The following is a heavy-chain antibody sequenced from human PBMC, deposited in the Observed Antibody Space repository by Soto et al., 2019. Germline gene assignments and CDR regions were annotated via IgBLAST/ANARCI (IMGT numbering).Heavy chain of an antibody. Sequence: HPGGSLRLSCAASGSTFSTYGMHWVRQAPGKGLEWVAFIQYHGINKDYADSVKGRFTISRDNSRNTLYLQMNSLRAEDTAVYYCARGLDYDSSGYYLDFWGQGAMVTVYS. V-gene: IGHV3-30*02. CDR1: GSTFSTYG. CDR2: IQYHGINK. J-gene: IGHJ4*02. D-gene: IGHD3-22*01. CDR3: ARGLDYDSSGYYLDF.